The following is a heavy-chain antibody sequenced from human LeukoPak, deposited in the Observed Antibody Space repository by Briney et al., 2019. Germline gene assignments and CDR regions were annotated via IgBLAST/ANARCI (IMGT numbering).Heavy chain of an antibody. CDR1: GFTFNNYA. V-gene: IGHV3-23*01. J-gene: IGHJ4*02. CDR2: ISDGGGSI. D-gene: IGHD4-17*01. CDR3: AKDRMTTTPYYFES. Sequence: GESLRLSCAATGFTFNNYAMSWIRQAPGKGLEWVSTISDGGGSIYYADSVKGRFTISRDNSKNTLYLQMSSLRAEDTAVYYCAKDRMTTTPYYFESWGQGTLVTVSS.